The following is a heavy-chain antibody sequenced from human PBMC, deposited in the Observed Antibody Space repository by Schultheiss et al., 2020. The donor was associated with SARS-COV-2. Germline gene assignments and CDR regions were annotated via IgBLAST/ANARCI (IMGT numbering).Heavy chain of an antibody. Sequence: GESLKISCAASGFTFSSYGMHWVRQAPGKGLEWVAVIWYDGSNKYYADSVKGRFTISRDNSKNTLYLQMNSPRAEDTAVYYCVKDVGYCSSTSCYDNEVDYYYYGMDVWGQGTTVTVSS. CDR3: VKDVGYCSSTSCYDNEVDYYYYGMDV. V-gene: IGHV3-30*02. CDR2: IWYDGSNK. CDR1: GFTFSSYG. D-gene: IGHD2-2*01. J-gene: IGHJ6*02.